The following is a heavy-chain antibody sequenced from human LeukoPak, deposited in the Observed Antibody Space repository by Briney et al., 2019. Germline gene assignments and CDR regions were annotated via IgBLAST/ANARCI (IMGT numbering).Heavy chain of an antibody. CDR2: ISGSGGST. J-gene: IGHJ3*02. CDR3: AKDPPYYYDSSGYGGGAFNI. V-gene: IGHV3-23*01. D-gene: IGHD3-22*01. Sequence: AGGSLRLSCAASGFTFSSYGMSWVRQAPGKGLEWVSAISGSGGSTYYADSVKGRFTISRDNSKNTLYLQMNSLRAEDTAVYYCAKDPPYYYDSSGYGGGAFNIWGQGTMVTVSS. CDR1: GFTFSSYG.